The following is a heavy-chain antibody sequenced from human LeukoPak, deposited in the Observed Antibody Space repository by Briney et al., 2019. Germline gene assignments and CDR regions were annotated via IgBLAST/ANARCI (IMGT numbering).Heavy chain of an antibody. CDR3: ARDRSPTTAGTLDS. CDR2: IIVFFGTA. V-gene: IGHV1-69*06. Sequence: ASVKVSCKAPGGSFGSDGVAWVRQAPGQGLEWMGRIIVFFGTAKYAQKFQGRVTITADTSTNTAYMELSHPRFEDTAVYFCARDRSPTTAGTLDSWGQGTLVTVSS. J-gene: IGHJ4*02. D-gene: IGHD5-12*01. CDR1: GGSFGSDG.